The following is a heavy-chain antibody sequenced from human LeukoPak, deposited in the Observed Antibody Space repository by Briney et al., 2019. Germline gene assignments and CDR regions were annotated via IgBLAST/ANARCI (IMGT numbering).Heavy chain of an antibody. V-gene: IGHV3-9*01. CDR2: ISWNSGSI. CDR3: ARERQWLGSDY. D-gene: IGHD6-19*01. Sequence: GRSLRLSCAASGFTFDDYAMHWVRQAPGKGLEWVSGISWNSGSIGYADSVKGRFTISRDNAKNSLYLQMNSLRAEDTAVYYCARERQWLGSDYWGQGTLVTVSS. J-gene: IGHJ4*02. CDR1: GFTFDDYA.